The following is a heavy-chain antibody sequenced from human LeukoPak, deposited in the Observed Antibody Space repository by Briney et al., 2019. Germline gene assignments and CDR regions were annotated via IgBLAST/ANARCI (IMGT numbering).Heavy chain of an antibody. V-gene: IGHV4-39*07. CDR1: GGSISSSSYY. CDR3: ARVSTVTTGPDY. D-gene: IGHD4-11*01. J-gene: IGHJ4*02. Sequence: PSETLSLTCTVSGGSISSSSYYWGWIRQPPGKGLEWIGSIYYSGSTYYNPSLKSRVTISVDTSKNQFSLKLSSVTAADTAIYYCARVSTVTTGPDYWAREPWSPSPQ. CDR2: IYYSGST.